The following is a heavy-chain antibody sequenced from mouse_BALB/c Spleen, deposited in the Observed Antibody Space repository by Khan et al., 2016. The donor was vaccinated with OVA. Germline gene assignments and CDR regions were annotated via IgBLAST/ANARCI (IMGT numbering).Heavy chain of an antibody. D-gene: IGHD2-1*01. V-gene: IGHV1S81*02. Sequence: VQLQQSGAELVNPGASVNLSCKASGYTLTSYWMHWVQQRPGQGLEWIGEINPSNGRTNYTEKFKSKATLTVDKSSSTAYMQLSSPTSEDSAVYYCARLLINFDYWGQGTTLTVSS. CDR2: INPSNGRT. CDR3: ARLLINFDY. CDR1: GYTLTSYW. J-gene: IGHJ2*01.